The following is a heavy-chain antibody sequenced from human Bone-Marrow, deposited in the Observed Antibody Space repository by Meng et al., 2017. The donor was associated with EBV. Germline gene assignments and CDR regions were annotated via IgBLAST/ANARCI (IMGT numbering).Heavy chain of an antibody. J-gene: IGHJ5*02. CDR2: INTNTGNP. V-gene: IGHV7-4-1*02. Sequence: QGQRGQSGAEVKKPGSSVKVACKASGGTFSSYAISWVRQAPGQGLEWMGWINTNTGNPTYAQGFTGRFVFSLDTSVSTAYLQISSLKAEDTAVYYCARFGELFRNWFDPWGQGTLVTVSS. CDR1: GGTFSSYA. D-gene: IGHD3-10*01. CDR3: ARFGELFRNWFDP.